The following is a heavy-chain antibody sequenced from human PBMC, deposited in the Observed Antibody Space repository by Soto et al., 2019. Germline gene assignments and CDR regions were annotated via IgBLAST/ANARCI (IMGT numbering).Heavy chain of an antibody. Sequence: GGSLRLSCAASGFTFSSYWMHWVRQAPGKGLVWVSRINSDGSSTSYADSVKGRFTISRDNAKNTLYLQMNSLRAEDTAVYYCARVYCSGGSCYQLDYWGQGTLVPVSS. V-gene: IGHV3-74*01. CDR3: ARVYCSGGSCYQLDY. J-gene: IGHJ4*02. D-gene: IGHD2-15*01. CDR1: GFTFSSYW. CDR2: INSDGSST.